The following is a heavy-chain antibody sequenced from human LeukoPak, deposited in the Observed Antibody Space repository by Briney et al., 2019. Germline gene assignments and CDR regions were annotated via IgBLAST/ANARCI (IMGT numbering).Heavy chain of an antibody. CDR3: ASRYCTGVNCFAASYMCMDV. V-gene: IGHV3-7*01. J-gene: IGHJ6*03. CDR2: IKQDGSEK. D-gene: IGHD2-8*02. Sequence: GGSLRLSCAASGLTFSRYWMTWFRQAPGEGLECVANIKQDGSEKYYVDSVKGRFTISRDNADKSLYLQMTSLRVEDTAVYFCASRYCTGVNCFAASYMCMDVWGKGTTVTVSS. CDR1: GLTFSRYW.